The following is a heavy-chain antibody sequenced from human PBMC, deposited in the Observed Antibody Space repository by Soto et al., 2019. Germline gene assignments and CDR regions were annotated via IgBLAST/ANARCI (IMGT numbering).Heavy chain of an antibody. V-gene: IGHV2-5*02. D-gene: IGHD3-16*02. J-gene: IGHJ3*02. CDR1: GFSLSTVGVG. Sequence: QITLKESAPTLVQPTQTLTLRCTFSGFSLSTVGVGVGWIRQPPGNDLEWIEVIYWDNDKRYNPSLSNRLIINKDISSNQVVVTMINIDPVDTGMYYCAHLTITDGGVIGRDAFDSWCQGTLVPFSS. CDR3: AHLTITDGGVIGRDAFDS. CDR2: IYWDNDK.